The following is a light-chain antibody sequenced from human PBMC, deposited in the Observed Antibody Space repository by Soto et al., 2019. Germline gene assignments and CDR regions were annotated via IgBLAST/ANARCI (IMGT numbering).Light chain of an antibody. CDR1: NSDVGAYNY. CDR3: CSYAGSRTHVL. CDR2: EVS. J-gene: IGLJ2*01. Sequence: QSALTQPRSVSGSPGQSVTISCTGTNSDVGAYNYVSWYQHHPGKAPKVLIYEVSERPSGVSNRFSGSKSGNTASLTISGLQAEDEAEYYCCSYAGSRTHVLFGGGTKLTVL. V-gene: IGLV2-11*01.